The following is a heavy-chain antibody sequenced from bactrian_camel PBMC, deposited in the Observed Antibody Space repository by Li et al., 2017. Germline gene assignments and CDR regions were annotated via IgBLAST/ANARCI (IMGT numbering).Heavy chain of an antibody. CDR3: VREAYSYYDGGYYYTSFGY. CDR2: ITGSGSRD. J-gene: IGHJ6*01. Sequence: VQLVESGGGLVQPGGSLRLSCAASGFTFSRYSMIWVRQAPGKGFEWVSGITGSGSRDYYADSVKGRFAISRDNAKNTLYLQMSSLRTEDTAVYYCVREAYSYYDGGYYYTSFGYWGQGTQVTVS. V-gene: IGHV3S40*01. CDR1: GFTFSRYS. D-gene: IGHD2*01.